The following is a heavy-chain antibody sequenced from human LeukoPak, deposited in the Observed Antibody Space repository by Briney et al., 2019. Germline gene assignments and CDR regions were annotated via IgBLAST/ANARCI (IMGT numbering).Heavy chain of an antibody. Sequence: SETLSLTCTVSGGSISSYYWSWIRQPPGKGLEWIGYIYYSGSTNYNPSLKSRVTISVDTSKNQFSLKLSSVTAADTAVYYCARQTTPPVHDSRSGNWFDPWGQGTLVTVSS. V-gene: IGHV4-59*01. J-gene: IGHJ5*02. CDR3: ARQTTPPVHDSRSGNWFDP. D-gene: IGHD1-14*01. CDR2: IYYSGST. CDR1: GGSISSYY.